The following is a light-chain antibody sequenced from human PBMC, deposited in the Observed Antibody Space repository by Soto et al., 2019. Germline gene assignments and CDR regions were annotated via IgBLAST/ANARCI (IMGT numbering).Light chain of an antibody. CDR1: SSDVGGFEY. CDR2: DVT. J-gene: IGLJ1*01. CDR3: GSITRSSTSV. V-gene: IGLV2-14*01. Sequence: QSLLTQPRSASGSPGQSITISCTGTSSDVGGFEYVSWYQHQPGKAPKLIIYDVTKRPSGVSNRFSGSKSGNTASLTISGIQAEDEGDYYCGSITRSSTSVFGTGTKVTVL.